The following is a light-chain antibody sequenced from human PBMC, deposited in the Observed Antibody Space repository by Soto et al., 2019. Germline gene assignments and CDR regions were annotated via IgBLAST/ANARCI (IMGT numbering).Light chain of an antibody. CDR1: QSVFYSSNNKNS. Sequence: DIVMTQYPDSLAVSLGERATINCKSSQSVFYSSNNKNSLAWYDQKPGQPPKLLIYWASTRESGVPDRFSGSGSGTDFTLTISSLQAEDVAVYYCQQYYSTPLTFGGGTKVEIK. J-gene: IGKJ4*01. V-gene: IGKV4-1*01. CDR2: WAS. CDR3: QQYYSTPLT.